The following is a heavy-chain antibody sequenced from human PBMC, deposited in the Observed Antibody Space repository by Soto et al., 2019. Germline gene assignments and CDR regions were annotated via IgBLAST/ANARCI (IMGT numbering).Heavy chain of an antibody. CDR1: GGSISSYY. D-gene: IGHD4-17*01. CDR2: IYYSGST. Sequence: SETLSLTCTVSGGSISSYYWSWIRQPPGKGLEWIGYIYYSGSTNYNPSLKSRVTISVDTSKNQFSLKLSSVTAADTAVYYRARGGGDYREDYGMGVWGQGTTVTVSS. J-gene: IGHJ6*02. CDR3: ARGGGDYREDYGMGV. V-gene: IGHV4-59*01.